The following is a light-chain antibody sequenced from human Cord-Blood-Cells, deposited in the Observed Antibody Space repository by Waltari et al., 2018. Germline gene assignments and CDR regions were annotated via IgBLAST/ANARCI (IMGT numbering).Light chain of an antibody. CDR3: QQFNSYPQT. CDR1: QGISSA. Sequence: AIQLTQSPSSLSASVGDSVTITCRASQGISSALAWYQQKPGKAPKLLIYDASSLESGVPARFSGSGSGKDFTLTISSLQPEDFATYYCQQFNSYPQTFGQGTKVEIK. V-gene: IGKV1-13*02. CDR2: DAS. J-gene: IGKJ1*01.